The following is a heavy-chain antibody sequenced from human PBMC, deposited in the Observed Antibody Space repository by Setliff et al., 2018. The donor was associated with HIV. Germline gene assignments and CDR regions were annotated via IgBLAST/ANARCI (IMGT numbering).Heavy chain of an antibody. CDR3: ARDGGYSVHQWFGDAFDI. V-gene: IGHV1-69*13. Sequence: GASVKVSCKASADTFSSYAISWVRQAPGQGLEWMGGIIPIFGTANYVQKFQGRVTITADESTSIAYMELSSLRFDDTAVYYCARDGGYSVHQWFGDAFDIWGQGTMVTRLL. J-gene: IGHJ3*02. CDR2: IIPIFGTA. D-gene: IGHD5-12*01. CDR1: ADTFSSYA.